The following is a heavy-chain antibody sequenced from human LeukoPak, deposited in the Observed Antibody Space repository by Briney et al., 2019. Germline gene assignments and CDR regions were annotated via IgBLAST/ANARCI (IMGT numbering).Heavy chain of an antibody. Sequence: ETLSLTCTVSGGSVTTYHWTWIRQPPGKGLEWIGHIHYSGGADYNPSLKSRVSISLDTSKNHFSLRLTSVTAADTGVYFCARAERAASHIWGQGTMVTVSS. CDR1: GGSVTTYH. CDR2: IHYSGGA. J-gene: IGHJ3*02. CDR3: ARAERAASHI. V-gene: IGHV4-59*02.